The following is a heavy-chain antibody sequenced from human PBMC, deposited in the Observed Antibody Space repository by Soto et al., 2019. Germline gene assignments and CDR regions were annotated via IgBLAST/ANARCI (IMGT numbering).Heavy chain of an antibody. CDR2: ISSSSSYI. CDR1: GFTFSSYS. J-gene: IGHJ4*02. CDR3: ARDQPGYSYGYGLGY. D-gene: IGHD5-18*01. Sequence: EVQLVESGGGLVKPGGSLRLSCAASGFTFSSYSMNWVRQAPGKGLEWVSSISSSSSYIYYADSVKGRFTISRDNAKNSLYLQMNGLRAEDTGVYYCARDQPGYSYGYGLGYWGQGTLVTVSS. V-gene: IGHV3-21*01.